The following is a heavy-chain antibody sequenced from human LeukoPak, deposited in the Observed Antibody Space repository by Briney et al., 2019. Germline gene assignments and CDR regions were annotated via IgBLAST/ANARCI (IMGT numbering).Heavy chain of an antibody. V-gene: IGHV3-23*01. D-gene: IGHD6-19*01. J-gene: IGHJ4*02. CDR3: ARVGSGWYDFDY. Sequence: GGSLRLSCAASGFIFSSYAMSWVRQAPGKGLEWVSALSGSGGNTYYADSVKGRFTISRDNSKSTLYLQMNSLRGDDTAVYYCARVGSGWYDFDYWGQGTLVTVSS. CDR2: LSGSGGNT. CDR1: GFIFSSYA.